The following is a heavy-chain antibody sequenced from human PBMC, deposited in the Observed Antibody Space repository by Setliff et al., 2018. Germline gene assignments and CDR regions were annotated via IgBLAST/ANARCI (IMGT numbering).Heavy chain of an antibody. Sequence: ASVKVSCKASGYTFTRYGISWVRQAPGKGFEWMGWIGPYNGNTYYAQKFQGRVAITTDTSTSTAYMELRSLRSDDTAVYYCVKGGNITRETYYYYGMDVWGQGTTVTVSS. V-gene: IGHV1-18*01. D-gene: IGHD1-20*01. CDR1: GYTFTRYG. CDR3: VKGGNITRETYYYYGMDV. J-gene: IGHJ6*02. CDR2: IGPYNGNT.